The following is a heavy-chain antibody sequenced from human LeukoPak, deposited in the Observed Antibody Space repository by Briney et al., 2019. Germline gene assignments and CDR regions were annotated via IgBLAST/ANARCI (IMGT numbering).Heavy chain of an antibody. CDR1: GGSISSYY. V-gene: IGHV4-59*08. D-gene: IGHD6-13*01. Sequence: SETLSLTCTVSGGSISSYYWSWIRQPPGKGLEWIGYIYYSGSTNYNPSLKSRVTISVDTSKNQFSLKLSSVTAADTAVYYCARLGAAAAGHDAFDIWGQGTMVTVSS. CDR2: IYYSGST. J-gene: IGHJ3*02. CDR3: ARLGAAAAGHDAFDI.